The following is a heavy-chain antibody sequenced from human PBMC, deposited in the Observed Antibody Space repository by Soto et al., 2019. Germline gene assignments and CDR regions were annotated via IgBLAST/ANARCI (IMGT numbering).Heavy chain of an antibody. D-gene: IGHD3-10*01. J-gene: IGHJ6*03. V-gene: IGHV4-59*01. CDR1: GGSISSYY. CDR2: IYYSGST. Sequence: SETLSLTCTVSGGSISSYYWSWIRQPPGKGLEWIGYIYYSGSTNYNPSLKSRVTISVDTSKNQFSLKLGSVTAADTAVYYCARYRRFGDSYYYYYMDVWGKGTTVTVSS. CDR3: ARYRRFGDSYYYYYMDV.